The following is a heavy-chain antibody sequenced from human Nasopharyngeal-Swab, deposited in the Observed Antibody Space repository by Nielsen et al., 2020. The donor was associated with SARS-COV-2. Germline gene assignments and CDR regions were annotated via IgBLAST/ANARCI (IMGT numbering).Heavy chain of an antibody. Sequence: GESLKIPCAASGFSLSSYWMHWVRQAPGKGLSWVSRINPDGNTINYADSVKGRFPISRDTAKNTLYLQMSSLRVEDTAVYYCTRDTFGPTDSWGQGTLVTVSS. CDR2: INPDGNTI. CDR3: TRDTFGPTDS. V-gene: IGHV3-74*01. CDR1: GFSLSSYW. J-gene: IGHJ4*02. D-gene: IGHD2/OR15-2a*01.